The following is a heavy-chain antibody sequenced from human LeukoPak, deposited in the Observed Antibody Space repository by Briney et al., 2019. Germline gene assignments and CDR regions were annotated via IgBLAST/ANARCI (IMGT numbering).Heavy chain of an antibody. CDR1: GFTFSSYS. V-gene: IGHV3-48*01. CDR2: ISSSSSTI. Sequence: PGGSLRLSCAASGFTFSSYSMNWVRQAPGKGLEWVSYISSSSSTIYYADSVKGRFTISRDNAKNSLYLQMNSLRAEDTAVYYCARVQLYCTNGVCYYYYYMDVWGKGTTVTVSS. D-gene: IGHD2-8*01. CDR3: ARVQLYCTNGVCYYYYYMDV. J-gene: IGHJ6*03.